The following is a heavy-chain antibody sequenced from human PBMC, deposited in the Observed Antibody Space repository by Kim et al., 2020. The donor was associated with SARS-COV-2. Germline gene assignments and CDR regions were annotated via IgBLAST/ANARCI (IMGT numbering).Heavy chain of an antibody. D-gene: IGHD4-4*01. J-gene: IGHJ5*02. CDR2: IHTGSGNT. CDR3: VRDAVENSNNGYDWLGP. CDR1: GYTFINHA. V-gene: IGHV1-3*04. Sequence: ASVKVSCKASGYTFINHAMHWVRQAPGQGLEWMGWIHTGSGNTKYSQKFQGRVTITRDTSASTAYMDLSSLRSEDTAIYYCVRDAVENSNNGYDWLGPWGQGTTVTVS.